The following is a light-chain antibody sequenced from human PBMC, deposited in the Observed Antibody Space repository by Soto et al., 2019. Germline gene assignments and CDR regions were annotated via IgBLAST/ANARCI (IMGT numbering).Light chain of an antibody. CDR2: AAS. J-gene: IGKJ1*01. CDR1: QGIRND. V-gene: IGKV1-17*01. CDR3: LQHSTYPWT. Sequence: DIQMTQFQSSLSASVGDRVTITCRASQGIRNDLGWYQQKPGKAPKRLIYAASSLQSGVPSRFSGSGSGTEFTLALSSLQPEDSATFYCLQHSTYPWTFGQGTKVEIK.